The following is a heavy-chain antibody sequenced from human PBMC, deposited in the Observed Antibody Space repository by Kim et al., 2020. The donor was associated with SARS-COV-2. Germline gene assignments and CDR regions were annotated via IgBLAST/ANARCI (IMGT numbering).Heavy chain of an antibody. D-gene: IGHD6-19*01. CDR3: ARGGSSGWEGGVDY. CDR1: GGSISSGSYY. CDR2: IYTSGIT. J-gene: IGHJ4*02. Sequence: SETLSLTCTVSGGSISSGSYYWSWIRQPAGKGLEWIGRIYTSGITNYNPSLKSRVTISVDTSKNQFSLKLSSVTAADTAVYYCARGGSSGWEGGVDYWGQGTLVTVSS. V-gene: IGHV4-61*02.